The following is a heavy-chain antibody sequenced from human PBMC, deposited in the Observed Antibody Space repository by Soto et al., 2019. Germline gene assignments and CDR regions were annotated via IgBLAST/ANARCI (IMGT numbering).Heavy chain of an antibody. CDR2: IGTAGDP. J-gene: IGHJ6*02. CDR3: ARGNQNQAYGMDV. Sequence: GGSLRLSCAASGFTFSSYDMHWVRHATGKGLEWVSAIGTAGDPYYPGSVKGRFTISRENAKNSLYLQMNSLRAGDTAVYYCARGNQNQAYGMDVWGQGTTVTVSS. D-gene: IGHD2-2*01. V-gene: IGHV3-13*05. CDR1: GFTFSSYD.